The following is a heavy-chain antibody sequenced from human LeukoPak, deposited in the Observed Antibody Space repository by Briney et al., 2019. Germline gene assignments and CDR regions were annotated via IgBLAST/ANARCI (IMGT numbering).Heavy chain of an antibody. CDR3: AKVRTYYDYVWGSYRPSYYFDY. CDR2: ISGSGGST. J-gene: IGHJ4*02. V-gene: IGHV3-23*01. D-gene: IGHD3-16*02. CDR1: GFTFSSYA. Sequence: GGSLRLSCAASGFTFSSYAVSWVRQAPGKGLEWVSAISGSGGSTYYADSVKGRFTISRDNPKNTLYLQMNSLRAEDTAVYYCAKVRTYYDYVWGSYRPSYYFDYWGQGTLVTVSS.